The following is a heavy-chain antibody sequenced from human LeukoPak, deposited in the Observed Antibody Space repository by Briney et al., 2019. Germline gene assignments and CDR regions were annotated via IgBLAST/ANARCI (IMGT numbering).Heavy chain of an antibody. CDR3: ARVTRDGYNPEAFDY. CDR1: GGSISRGGYY. CDR2: IFYSGST. Sequence: PSETLSLTCTVPGGSISRGGYYWSWIRQPPGKGLEWIVYIFYSGSTDYNPSLKSRVTISVDTSKNQLSLKLSSVTAADTAVYYCARVTRDGYNPEAFDYWGQGTLVTVSS. D-gene: IGHD5-24*01. V-gene: IGHV4-31*03. J-gene: IGHJ4*02.